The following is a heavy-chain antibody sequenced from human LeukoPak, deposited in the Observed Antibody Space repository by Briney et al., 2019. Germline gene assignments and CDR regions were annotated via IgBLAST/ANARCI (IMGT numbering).Heavy chain of an antibody. CDR2: ISYDGSNK. V-gene: IGHV3-30*18. Sequence: GGSLRLSCAASGFTFSNYGMHWVRQAPGKGLEWVAVISYDGSNKYYADSVKGRFTISRDNSKNTLYLQMDSLRPEDTAVYYCAKTSSDGAYPGHKAFDIWSQGTMVTVSS. J-gene: IGHJ3*02. CDR3: AKTSSDGAYPGHKAFDI. D-gene: IGHD3-10*01. CDR1: GFTFSNYG.